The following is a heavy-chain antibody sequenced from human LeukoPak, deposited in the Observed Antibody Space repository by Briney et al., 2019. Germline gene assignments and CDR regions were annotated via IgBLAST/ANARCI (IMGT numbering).Heavy chain of an antibody. CDR1: GFTFSSYG. CDR3: AKDRLRYLHFDL. Sequence: GGSLRLSCAASGFTFSSYGMHWVRQAPGKGREWVAFIRYDGSNKYYADSVKGRFTISRDNSKNTLYLQMNSLRAEDTAVYYCAKDRLRYLHFDLWGRGTLVTVSS. V-gene: IGHV3-30*02. J-gene: IGHJ2*01. CDR2: IRYDGSNK. D-gene: IGHD1-26*01.